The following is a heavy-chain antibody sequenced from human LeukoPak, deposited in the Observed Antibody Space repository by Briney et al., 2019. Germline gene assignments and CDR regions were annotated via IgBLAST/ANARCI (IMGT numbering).Heavy chain of an antibody. D-gene: IGHD3-22*01. J-gene: IGHJ3*02. CDR3: ARGAPPVYYYDSSGYLNI. CDR2: ISSSSSYI. CDR1: GFTVSSNY. Sequence: GGSLRLSCAASGFTVSSNYMSWVRQAPGKGLEWVSSISSSSSYIYYADSVKGRFTISRDNAKNSLYLQMNSLRAEDTAVYYCARGAPPVYYYDSSGYLNIWGQGTMVTVSS. V-gene: IGHV3-21*01.